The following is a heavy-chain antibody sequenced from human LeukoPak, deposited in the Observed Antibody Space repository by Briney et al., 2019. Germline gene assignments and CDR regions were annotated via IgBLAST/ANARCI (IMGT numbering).Heavy chain of an antibody. CDR2: MNPNSGNT. D-gene: IGHD5-18*01. CDR3: ARGAYSYGYGED. Sequence: ASVKVSCKASGYTFTGYYMHWVRQAPGQGLEWMGWMNPNSGNTGYAQKFQGRVTMTRNTSISTAYMELSSLRSEDTAVYYCARGAYSYGYGEDWGQGTLVTVSS. CDR1: GYTFTGYY. V-gene: IGHV1-8*02. J-gene: IGHJ4*02.